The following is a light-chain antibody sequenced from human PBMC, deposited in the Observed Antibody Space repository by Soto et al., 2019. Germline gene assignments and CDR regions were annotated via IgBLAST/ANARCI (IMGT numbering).Light chain of an antibody. CDR2: GAS. V-gene: IGKV3-15*01. Sequence: EIVMTQSPATLSVSPGERATLSCRASQSVSSNLAWYQQKPGQAPRLLIYGASTRATGIPARFSGSGSGTEFTLTISSLQSEDFALYYCQQYNNWPPRTVGQGTNVQI. CDR3: QQYNNWPPRT. CDR1: QSVSSN. J-gene: IGKJ1*01.